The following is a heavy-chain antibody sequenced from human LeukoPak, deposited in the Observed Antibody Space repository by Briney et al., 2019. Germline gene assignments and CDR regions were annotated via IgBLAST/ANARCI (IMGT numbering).Heavy chain of an antibody. CDR2: INTNTGNP. V-gene: IGHV7-4-1*02. CDR1: GYAFNTHA. J-gene: IGHJ4*02. D-gene: IGHD4/OR15-4a*01. Sequence: ASVKVSCKASGYAFNTHALNWVRQAPGQGLEWMGWINTNTGNPTYAQGFTGRFVFSLDTSVSTAYLQISSLKAEDTAVYYCARAQTMVAYPFLYWGQGTLVTVSS. CDR3: ARAQTMVAYPFLY.